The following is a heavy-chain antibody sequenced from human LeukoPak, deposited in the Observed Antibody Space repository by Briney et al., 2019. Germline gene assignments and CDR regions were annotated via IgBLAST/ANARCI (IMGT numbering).Heavy chain of an antibody. D-gene: IGHD6-13*01. CDR3: AKDPRGSSSWQRGWFDP. CDR1: GFTFSSYS. CDR2: ISSSSSYI. Sequence: GGSLRLSCAASGFTFSSYSMNWVRQAPGKGLEWVSSISSSSSYIYYADSVKGRFTISRDNAKNSLYLQMNSLRAEDTALYYCAKDPRGSSSWQRGWFDPWGQGTLVTVSS. V-gene: IGHV3-21*04. J-gene: IGHJ5*02.